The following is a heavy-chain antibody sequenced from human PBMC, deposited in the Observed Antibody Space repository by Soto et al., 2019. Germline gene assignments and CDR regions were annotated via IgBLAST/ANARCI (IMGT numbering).Heavy chain of an antibody. V-gene: IGHV1-69*01. CDR2: IIPIFGTA. Sequence: QVQLVQSGAEVKKPGSSVKVSCKASGGTFSSYAISWVRQAPGQGLEWMGGIIPIFGTANYAQKFQGRVTITAYESTSPAYMELSSLRSEDTAVYYCARDKWELLRLSVSYGMDVWGQGTTVTVSS. J-gene: IGHJ6*02. D-gene: IGHD1-26*01. CDR3: ARDKWELLRLSVSYGMDV. CDR1: GGTFSSYA.